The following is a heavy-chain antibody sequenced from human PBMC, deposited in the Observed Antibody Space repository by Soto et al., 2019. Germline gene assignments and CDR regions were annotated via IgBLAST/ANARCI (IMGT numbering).Heavy chain of an antibody. Sequence: GASVKVSCKASGYTFIAYYIHWVRQAPGQGLEWMGWINPNTGGTNLAQKFQGRVTMTRDTSISTAYMELSRLRSDDTAVYYCARDITIEWYTSFDPWGQGTLVTVSS. CDR2: INPNTGGT. J-gene: IGHJ5*02. CDR3: ARDITIEWYTSFDP. V-gene: IGHV1-2*02. CDR1: GYTFIAYY. D-gene: IGHD3-3*01.